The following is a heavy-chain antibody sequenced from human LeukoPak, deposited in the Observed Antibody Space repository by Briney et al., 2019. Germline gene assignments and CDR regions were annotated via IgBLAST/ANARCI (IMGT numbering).Heavy chain of an antibody. J-gene: IGHJ6*03. Sequence: PSETLSLTCSVSGGSISSSSYYWNWIRQPPGKGLEWVGSIYYSGTTYYNSALKRRVTISEDTSKNRFSLMLTSVTAADTAVYYCARQVSDYFYYYIDVWGEGTTVIVSS. CDR1: GGSISSSSYY. CDR2: IYYSGTT. CDR3: ARQVSDYFYYYIDV. V-gene: IGHV4-39*01.